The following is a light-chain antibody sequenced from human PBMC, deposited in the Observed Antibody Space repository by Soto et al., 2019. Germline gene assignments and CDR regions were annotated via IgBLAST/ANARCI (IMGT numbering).Light chain of an antibody. CDR2: DAS. V-gene: IGKV1-5*01. CDR1: QPISTW. Sequence: DIQMTQFPSSLSASVGDRVTITSRASQPISTWLAWYQEKPGKAPKLLIYDASSLEGGVPSRFSGSGSGTEFTLTISSLQPDDFATYYCHQYNYYRPTFGQGTKVDIK. J-gene: IGKJ1*01. CDR3: HQYNYYRPT.